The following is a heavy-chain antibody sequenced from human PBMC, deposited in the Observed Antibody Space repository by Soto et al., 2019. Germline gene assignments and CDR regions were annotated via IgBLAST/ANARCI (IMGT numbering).Heavy chain of an antibody. D-gene: IGHD6-19*01. V-gene: IGHV1-18*01. J-gene: IGHJ2*01. Sequence: SGEVCFKASCYTFSSYGISWVREAPGQGLEWMGWISAYNGNTNYAQKLQGRVTMTTDTSTSTAYMELRSLRSDDTAVYYCARAEYSSRWIYGNFDLWGRGTLVSVSS. CDR1: CYTFSSYG. CDR3: ARAEYSSRWIYGNFDL. CDR2: ISAYNGNT.